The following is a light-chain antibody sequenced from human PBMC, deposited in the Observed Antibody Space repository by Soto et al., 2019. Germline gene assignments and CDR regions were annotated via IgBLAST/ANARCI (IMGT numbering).Light chain of an antibody. V-gene: IGKV1-9*01. CDR3: QHLNSYPLT. CDR1: QGISSY. Sequence: DIQLTQSPSFLSASVGDRVTITCRASQGISSYLAWYQQKPGKAPNLLIYAASTLQSGVPSRFSGSGSGTEFTLTISSLQPEDFATYYCQHLNSYPLTFGGGTKVETK. CDR2: AAS. J-gene: IGKJ4*01.